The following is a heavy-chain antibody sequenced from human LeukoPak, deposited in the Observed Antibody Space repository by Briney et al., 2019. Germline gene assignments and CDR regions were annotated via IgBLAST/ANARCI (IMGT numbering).Heavy chain of an antibody. V-gene: IGHV3-21*01. D-gene: IGHD4-17*01. CDR3: ANGDYVPLDY. CDR2: ISSSSSYI. J-gene: IGHJ4*02. Sequence: PGGSLRLSCAASGFTVRTNSMSWVRQAPGKGLEWVSSISSSSSYIYYADSVKGRFTISRDNAKNSLYLQMNSLRAEDTAAYYCANGDYVPLDYWGQGTLVTVSS. CDR1: GFTVRTNS.